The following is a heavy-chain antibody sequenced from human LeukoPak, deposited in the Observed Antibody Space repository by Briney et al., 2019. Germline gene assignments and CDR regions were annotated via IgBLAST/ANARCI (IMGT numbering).Heavy chain of an antibody. CDR3: ARASRDGYNQNFDH. Sequence: GESLKISCKGPGYSFTNYWIAWVRQRPGKGLEWMGIIYPGGSETRYDPSFQGQVTISADRSTSTAYLQWSSLRASDTAMYYCARASRDGYNQNFDHWGQGTLVTVSS. J-gene: IGHJ4*02. V-gene: IGHV5-51*01. CDR2: IYPGGSET. CDR1: GYSFTNYW. D-gene: IGHD5-24*01.